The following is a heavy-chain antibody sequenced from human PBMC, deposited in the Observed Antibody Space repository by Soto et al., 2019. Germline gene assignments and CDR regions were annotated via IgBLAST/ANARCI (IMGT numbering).Heavy chain of an antibody. CDR3: ARLATVTTRILDYYYYGMDV. Sequence: QTLSLTCAISGDSVSSNSAAWNWIRQSPSRGLEWLGRTYYRSKWYNDYAVSVKSRITINPDTSKNQFSLQLNSVTPEDTAVYYCARLATVTTRILDYYYYGMDVWGQGTTVTVSS. V-gene: IGHV6-1*01. D-gene: IGHD4-17*01. J-gene: IGHJ6*02. CDR2: TYYRSKWYN. CDR1: GDSVSSNSAA.